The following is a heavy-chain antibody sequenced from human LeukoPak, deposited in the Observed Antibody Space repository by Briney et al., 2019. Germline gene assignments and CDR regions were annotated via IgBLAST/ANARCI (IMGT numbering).Heavy chain of an antibody. V-gene: IGHV3-30*18. D-gene: IGHD2-15*01. Sequence: GGSLRLSCAASGFTFSSYGMHGVRQAPGKGLEWVAVISYDGSNKYYADSVKGRFTISRDNSKNTLYLQMNSLRAEDTAVYYCAKAVPRYCSGGSCARNGMDVWGQGTTVTASS. CDR3: AKAVPRYCSGGSCARNGMDV. J-gene: IGHJ6*02. CDR2: ISYDGSNK. CDR1: GFTFSSYG.